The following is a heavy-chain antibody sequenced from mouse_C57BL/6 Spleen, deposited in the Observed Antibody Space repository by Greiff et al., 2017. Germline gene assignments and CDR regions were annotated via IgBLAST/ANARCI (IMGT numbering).Heavy chain of an antibody. CDR3: ARDYDYEFPYFDD. CDR2: IYPGSGST. V-gene: IGHV1-55*01. CDR1: GYTFTSYW. J-gene: IGHJ2*01. Sequence: QVQLKQPGAELVKPGASVKMSCKASGYTFTSYWITWVKQRPGQGLEWIGDIYPGSGSTNYNEKFKSKATLTVDTSSSTAYMKLSSLTSEYSAVYYCARDYDYEFPYFDDWGQGTTLTVSS. D-gene: IGHD2-4*01.